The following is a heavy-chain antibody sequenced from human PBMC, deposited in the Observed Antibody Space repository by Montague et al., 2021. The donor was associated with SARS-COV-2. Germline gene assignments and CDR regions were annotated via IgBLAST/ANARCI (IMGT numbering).Heavy chain of an antibody. CDR1: GFTFSSYS. D-gene: IGHD2-21*01. Sequence: SLRLSCAASGFTFSSYSMHWVRQAPGKGLEWVADISYDGSNKYYADSVKGRFTTSRDNSKNTLYLQLNSLRAEDTAVYYCARASRSVVVIATALSEYFQHWGQGTLVTVSS. J-gene: IGHJ1*01. CDR2: ISYDGSNK. V-gene: IGHV3-30*04. CDR3: ARASRSVVVIATALSEYFQH.